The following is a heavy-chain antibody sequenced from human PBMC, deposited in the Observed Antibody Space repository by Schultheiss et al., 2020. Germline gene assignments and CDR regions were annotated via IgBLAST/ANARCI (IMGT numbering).Heavy chain of an antibody. J-gene: IGHJ3*02. CDR3: ARIGGYDFWSGYPTYDAFDI. CDR2: IYYSGST. Sequence: SETLSLTCTVSGGSISSSSYYWGWIRQPPGKGLEWIGSIYYSGSTNYNPSLKSRVTISVDTSKNQFSLKLSSVTAADTAVYYCARIGGYDFWSGYPTYDAFDIWGQGTMVTVSS. CDR1: GGSISSSSYY. V-gene: IGHV4-39*07. D-gene: IGHD3-3*01.